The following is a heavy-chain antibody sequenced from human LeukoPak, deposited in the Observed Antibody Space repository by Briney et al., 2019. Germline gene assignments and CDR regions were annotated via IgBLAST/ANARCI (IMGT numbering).Heavy chain of an antibody. CDR1: GYSFNTFM. CDR2: VYPVDSET. J-gene: IGHJ4*02. Sequence: GESLKISCQTSGYSFNTFMIAWVRQAPGRGLEWMGLVYPVDSETRYGPSFQGQVTISADKSPSSAFLQWDSLKASDTAMYYCVRHNTGADYWGQGTLVTVSS. D-gene: IGHD1-14*01. CDR3: VRHNTGADY. V-gene: IGHV5-51*01.